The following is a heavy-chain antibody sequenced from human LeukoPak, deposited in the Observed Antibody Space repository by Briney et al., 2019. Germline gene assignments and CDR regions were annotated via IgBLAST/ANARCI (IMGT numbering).Heavy chain of an antibody. Sequence: SETLSLTCAVSGYSISSGYYWGWIRQPPGKGLEWIGSIYHSGSTYYNPSLKSRVTISVDTSKNQFSLKLSSVTAADTAVYYCARDLNSIAARPGAYWGQGTLVTVSS. CDR3: ARDLNSIAARPGAY. J-gene: IGHJ4*02. CDR1: GYSISSGYY. V-gene: IGHV4-38-2*02. D-gene: IGHD6-6*01. CDR2: IYHSGST.